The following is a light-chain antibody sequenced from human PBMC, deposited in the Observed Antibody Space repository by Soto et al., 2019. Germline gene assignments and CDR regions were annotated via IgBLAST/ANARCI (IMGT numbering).Light chain of an antibody. CDR1: STDFVSYN. CDR2: NNN. J-gene: IGLJ7*01. V-gene: IGLV1-44*01. Sequence: QSALTQPPSVSGSPGQSVTISCTGTSTDFVSYNRVSWYQQPPGTAPKLLIYNNNQRPSGVPDRFSGSKSGTSASLAISGLQSEDEADYYCATWDDSLNGAVFGGGTQLTVL. CDR3: ATWDDSLNGAV.